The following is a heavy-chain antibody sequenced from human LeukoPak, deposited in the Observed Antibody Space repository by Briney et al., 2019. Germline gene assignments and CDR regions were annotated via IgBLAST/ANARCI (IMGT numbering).Heavy chain of an antibody. Sequence: SETLSLTCTVSGGSISSYYWSWIRQPPGKGLEWIGYIYYSGSTNYNPSLKSRVTISVDTSKNQFSLKLSSVTAADTAVYYCASITYYYDSSGYQAPDAFDIWGQGTMVTVSS. CDR1: GGSISSYY. CDR3: ASITYYYDSSGYQAPDAFDI. J-gene: IGHJ3*02. D-gene: IGHD3-22*01. CDR2: IYYSGST. V-gene: IGHV4-59*01.